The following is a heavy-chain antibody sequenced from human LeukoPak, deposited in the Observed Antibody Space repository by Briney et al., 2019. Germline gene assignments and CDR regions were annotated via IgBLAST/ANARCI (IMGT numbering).Heavy chain of an antibody. D-gene: IGHD4-23*01. CDR2: ISGRGGST. CDR3: AKRRPDYGGSSLPLDY. CDR1: GFTFNKYG. Sequence: GGSLRLSCAASGFTFNKYGMTWVRQAPGKGLEWVSSISGRGGSTDYADSVKGRFTVSRDNSKNTLFLHMNSLRAEDTALYYCAKRRPDYGGSSLPLDYWGQGTLVTVSS. V-gene: IGHV3-23*01. J-gene: IGHJ4*02.